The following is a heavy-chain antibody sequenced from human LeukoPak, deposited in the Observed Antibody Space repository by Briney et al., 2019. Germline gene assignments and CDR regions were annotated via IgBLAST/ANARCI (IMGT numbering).Heavy chain of an antibody. D-gene: IGHD3-10*01. CDR3: AKVRGAKGGQPYYFDY. J-gene: IGHJ4*02. Sequence: PGGSLRLSCAASGFTFSSYAMSWVRQAPGKGLEWVSAISGSGGSTYYADSVKGRFTISRDNSKNTLYLQMNSLRAEDTAVYYCAKVRGAKGGQPYYFDYWGRGTLVTVSS. CDR2: ISGSGGST. V-gene: IGHV3-23*01. CDR1: GFTFSSYA.